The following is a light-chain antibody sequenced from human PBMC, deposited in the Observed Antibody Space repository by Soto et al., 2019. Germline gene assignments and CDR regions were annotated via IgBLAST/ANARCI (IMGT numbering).Light chain of an antibody. CDR3: QQANTFPWT. J-gene: IGKJ1*01. CDR2: AAC. CDR1: QGISSW. Sequence: DIQMTQSPSSVSVSVGDRVTITCRASQGISSWLAWYQQKPGKDPKFLIYAACSLQSGVTSRVSGSGSGTDFTLTISILQPEDFAIYYCQQANTFPWTVGQGTKLELK. V-gene: IGKV1-12*01.